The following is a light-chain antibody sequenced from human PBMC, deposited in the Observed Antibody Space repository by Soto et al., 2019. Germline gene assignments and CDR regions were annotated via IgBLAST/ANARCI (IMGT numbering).Light chain of an antibody. J-gene: IGKJ3*01. V-gene: IGKV3-20*01. CDR1: QSVSSNY. Sequence: EIVLTQSPGTLSLSPGERATLSCRASQSVSSNYLAWYQHKPGQAPRLLIHGASSRATGIPDRFSGSGSGTDFTLTIRRLEPEDFAVYYCHQYGSSPFTFGPGTTVAIK. CDR2: GAS. CDR3: HQYGSSPFT.